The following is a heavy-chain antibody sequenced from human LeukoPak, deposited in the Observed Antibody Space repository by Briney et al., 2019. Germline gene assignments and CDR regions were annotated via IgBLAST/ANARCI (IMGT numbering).Heavy chain of an antibody. Sequence: GASVKVSCKASGYTFTGYYMHWVRQAPGQGLEWMGWINPNSGGTNYAQKFQGRVTMTRDTSIITAYMELSRLRSDDTAVYYCARSGYGDAFHAFDIWGQGTMVTVSS. CDR1: GYTFTGYY. J-gene: IGHJ3*02. CDR3: ARSGYGDAFHAFDI. D-gene: IGHD4-17*01. CDR2: INPNSGGT. V-gene: IGHV1-2*02.